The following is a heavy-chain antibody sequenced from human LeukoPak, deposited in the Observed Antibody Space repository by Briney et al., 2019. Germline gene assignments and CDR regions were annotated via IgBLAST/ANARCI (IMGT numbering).Heavy chain of an antibody. Sequence: ASVKVSCKASGGTFRSYVISWVRQAPGQGLEWMGGIIPMFDTANNAQKFQGRVTITADESTSTAYMELSSLRSEDTAVYYWARGGWFGGQYYFDYWGQGTLVTVSS. CDR3: ARGGWFGGQYYFDY. J-gene: IGHJ4*02. CDR1: GGTFRSYV. CDR2: IIPMFDTA. D-gene: IGHD3-10*01. V-gene: IGHV1-69*01.